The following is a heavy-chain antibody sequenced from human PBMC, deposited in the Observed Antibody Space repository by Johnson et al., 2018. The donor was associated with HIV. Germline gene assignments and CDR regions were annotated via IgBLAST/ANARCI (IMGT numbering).Heavy chain of an antibody. CDR1: GFTFSSYA. Sequence: VQLVESGGGLVKPGGSLRLSCAASGFTFSSYAMSWVRQAPGKGLEWVANIKQDGSEKYYVDAVKGRFTISRDNAKNSLYLQMNSLRPEDTAVYFCAREKGMTTIRDAFDIWGQGTMGTVSS. D-gene: IGHD5-24*01. V-gene: IGHV3-7*01. J-gene: IGHJ3*02. CDR3: AREKGMTTIRDAFDI. CDR2: IKQDGSEK.